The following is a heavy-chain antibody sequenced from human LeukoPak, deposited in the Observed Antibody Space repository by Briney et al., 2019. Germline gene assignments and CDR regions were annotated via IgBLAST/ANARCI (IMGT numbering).Heavy chain of an antibody. Sequence: ASVKVSCKASGYTFTSYYMHWVRQAPGQGLEWMGIINPSGGSTSYAQKFQGRVTMTRDTSTSTVYMELSSLRSEDTAVYYCARESYDILTGYWGFDYWGQGTLVTASS. CDR2: INPSGGST. D-gene: IGHD3-9*01. V-gene: IGHV1-46*01. CDR3: ARESYDILTGYWGFDY. J-gene: IGHJ4*02. CDR1: GYTFTSYY.